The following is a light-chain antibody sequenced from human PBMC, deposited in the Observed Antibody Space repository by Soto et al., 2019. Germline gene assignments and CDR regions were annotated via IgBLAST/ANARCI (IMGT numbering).Light chain of an antibody. V-gene: IGKV3-15*01. CDR3: QQYNSWPPIT. CDR2: AAS. Sequence: EIVLTQSPGTLSLSPGQRATLSCRSSQSVSSSYLAWYQQKPGQAPRLLIYAASTRATGIPARFSGSGSGTEFTLTISNLQSEDFADYYCQQYNSWPPITFGQGTRLEIK. CDR1: QSVSSSY. J-gene: IGKJ5*01.